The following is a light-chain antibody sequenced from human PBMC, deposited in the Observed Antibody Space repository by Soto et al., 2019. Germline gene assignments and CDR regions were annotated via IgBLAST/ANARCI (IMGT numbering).Light chain of an antibody. CDR3: QQYNPWLT. CDR1: QSVSSSY. J-gene: IGKJ4*01. CDR2: GAS. Sequence: EIVMTQSPGTLCLSPGERATLSCRASQSVSSSYLAWYQVKPGQAPRLLIYGASTRATGIPVRFSGSGSGTDFTLTISSLQSEDFAVYYCQQYNPWLTCGGGTKGDIK. V-gene: IGKV3-15*01.